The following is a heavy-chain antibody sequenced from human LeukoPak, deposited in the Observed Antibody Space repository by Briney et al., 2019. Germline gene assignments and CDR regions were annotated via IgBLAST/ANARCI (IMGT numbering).Heavy chain of an antibody. CDR3: ARSTGQYYYDSSGYGYYGY. J-gene: IGHJ4*02. V-gene: IGHV4-30-4*08. Sequence: SETLSLTCTVSGGSISSGDYYWSWIRQPPGKGLEWIGYIYYSGSTYYNPSLKSRVTISVDTSKNQFSLKLSSVTAADTAVYYCARSTGQYYYDSSGYGYYGYWGQGTLVTVSS. D-gene: IGHD3-22*01. CDR2: IYYSGST. CDR1: GGSISSGDYY.